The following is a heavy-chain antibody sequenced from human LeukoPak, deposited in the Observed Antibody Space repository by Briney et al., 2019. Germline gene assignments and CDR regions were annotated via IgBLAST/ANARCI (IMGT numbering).Heavy chain of an antibody. CDR2: ISYSGTT. D-gene: IGHD2-21*02. Sequence: PSETLSLTCTVSGGSIDTYYWSWIRQPPGKGLEWIGYISYSGTTKYNPSFKSRVTISVDTSKNQFSLKLYSVTTADTAAYYCARDVGTYCGGDCYHSGAYFDYWGQGTLVTVSS. CDR3: ARDVGTYCGGDCYHSGAYFDY. J-gene: IGHJ4*02. V-gene: IGHV4-59*01. CDR1: GGSIDTYY.